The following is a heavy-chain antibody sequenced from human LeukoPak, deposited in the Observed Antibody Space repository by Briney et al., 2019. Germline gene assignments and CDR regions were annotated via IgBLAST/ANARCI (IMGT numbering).Heavy chain of an antibody. CDR2: IYYSGST. D-gene: IGHD3-3*01. V-gene: IGHV4-59*01. CDR1: GGSISSYY. J-gene: IGHJ6*03. Sequence: SETLSLTCTFSGGSISSYYWSWIRQPPGKGLEWIGYIYYSGSTNYNPSLKSRVTISVDTSKNQFSLKLSSVTAADTAVYYCASGIGGGYYYYYMDVWGKGTTVTVSS. CDR3: ASGIGGGYYYYYMDV.